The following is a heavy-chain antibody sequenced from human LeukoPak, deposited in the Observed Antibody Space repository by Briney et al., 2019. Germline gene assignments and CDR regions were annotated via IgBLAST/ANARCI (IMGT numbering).Heavy chain of an antibody. V-gene: IGHV3-7*04. CDR1: GFXFSADW. J-gene: IGHJ5*02. D-gene: IGHD3-10*01. CDR3: ARDFGSGNNWFDP. CDR2: IKEDGGKI. Sequence: GGSLRLSCGASGFXFSADWISWVRQAPGRGLKRVANIKEDGGKIYYVESVKGRFTISRDSARNSLYLQMDSLRVEDTAVYYCARDFGSGNNWFDPWGQGTLVTVSS.